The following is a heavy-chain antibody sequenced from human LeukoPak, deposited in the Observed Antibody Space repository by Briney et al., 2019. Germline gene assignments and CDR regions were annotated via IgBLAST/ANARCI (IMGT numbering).Heavy chain of an antibody. CDR3: ARGRAPITATGTHYFDY. Sequence: GGSLRLSCAASGFTFDDYAMHWVRQAPGKGLEWVSLISAYRSSTYYADSVKGRFTISRDNTKNSLYLQMNSLRAEDTAVYYCARGRAPITATGTHYFDYWGQGTLVTVSS. J-gene: IGHJ4*02. CDR1: GFTFDDYA. V-gene: IGHV3-43*02. D-gene: IGHD6-13*01. CDR2: ISAYRSST.